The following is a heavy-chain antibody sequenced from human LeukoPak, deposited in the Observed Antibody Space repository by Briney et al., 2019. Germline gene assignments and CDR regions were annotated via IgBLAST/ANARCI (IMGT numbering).Heavy chain of an antibody. Sequence: SGTLSLTCAVSGGSISSSNWWSWVRQPPGKGLEWIGEIYHSGSTNYNPSLKSRVTISVDKSKNQFSLKLSSVTAADTAVYYCARDGPLGGDLWRLFAYWGQGTLVTVSS. CDR2: IYHSGST. D-gene: IGHD2-21*01. J-gene: IGHJ4*02. CDR3: ARDGPLGGDLWRLFAY. CDR1: GGSISSSNW. V-gene: IGHV4-4*02.